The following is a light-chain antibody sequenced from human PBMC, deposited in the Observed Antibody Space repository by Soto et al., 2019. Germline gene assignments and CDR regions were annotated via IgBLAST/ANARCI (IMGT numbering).Light chain of an antibody. CDR3: QSFDSSLSALYV. Sequence: TVVTQPPSVSGAPGQRVTISCIGATSDVHWYQHLPGTAPKLLIYGNNNRPSGVPDRFSGSKSGTSASLAITGLQAEDEADYYCQSFDSSLSALYVFGTGTKLTVL. V-gene: IGLV1-40*01. CDR1: GATSD. CDR2: GNN. J-gene: IGLJ1*01.